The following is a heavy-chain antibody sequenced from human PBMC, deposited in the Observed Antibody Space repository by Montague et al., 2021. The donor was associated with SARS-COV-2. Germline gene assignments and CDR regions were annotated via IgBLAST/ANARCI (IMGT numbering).Heavy chain of an antibody. V-gene: IGHV3-33*01. CDR3: ARERAITMVRGVIRPTKWFDP. D-gene: IGHD3-10*01. Sequence: SLRLSCAAFGFKFNNYAMHWVRQAPNKGLEWVAVIWAGAYDQYYADSVKGRFTISRDDSKNTLYVQMNSLRAEDTAVYYCARERAITMVRGVIRPTKWFDPWGQGTLVTVSS. CDR2: IWAGAYDQ. CDR1: GFKFNNYA. J-gene: IGHJ5*02.